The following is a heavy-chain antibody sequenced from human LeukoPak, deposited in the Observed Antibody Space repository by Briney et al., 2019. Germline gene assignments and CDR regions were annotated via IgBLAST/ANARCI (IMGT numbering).Heavy chain of an antibody. CDR2: INHSGST. J-gene: IGHJ4*02. CDR3: ARTVGDYDFLLDY. CDR1: GGSISSYY. D-gene: IGHD4-17*01. V-gene: IGHV4-34*01. Sequence: SETLSLTCTVSGGSISSYYWSWIRQPPGKGLGWIGEINHSGSTDYNPSLKSRVTISVDTSKNQFSLKLSSVTAADTAVYYCARTVGDYDFLLDYWGQGTLVTVSS.